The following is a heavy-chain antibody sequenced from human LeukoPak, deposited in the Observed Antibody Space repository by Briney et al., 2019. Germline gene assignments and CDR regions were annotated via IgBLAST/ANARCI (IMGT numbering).Heavy chain of an antibody. CDR1: GGSISSSSYY. J-gene: IGHJ4*02. D-gene: IGHD6-13*01. Sequence: SETLSLTCTVSGGSISSSSYYWGWLRQPPGKGLEWIGSIYYSGSTYYNPSLKSRVTISVDTSKNQFSRKLSSVTAADTAVYYCARLGSSWARKLTIGFDYWGQGTLVTVSS. CDR3: ARLGSSWARKLTIGFDY. V-gene: IGHV4-39*01. CDR2: IYYSGST.